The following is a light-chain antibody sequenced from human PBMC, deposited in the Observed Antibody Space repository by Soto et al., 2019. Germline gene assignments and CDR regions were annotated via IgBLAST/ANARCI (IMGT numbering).Light chain of an antibody. CDR1: QSFTNNY. CDR2: GAS. CDR3: QQYGSSPVT. J-gene: IGKJ4*01. V-gene: IGKV3-20*01. Sequence: EIVLTQSPGTLSLSPGERATLSCRASQSFTNNYLAWYQQKPGQAPRLLIYGASSRATGIPDRFSGSGSGTDFSLTISRLEPEDFAVYYCQQYGSSPVTFGGGTKVDIK.